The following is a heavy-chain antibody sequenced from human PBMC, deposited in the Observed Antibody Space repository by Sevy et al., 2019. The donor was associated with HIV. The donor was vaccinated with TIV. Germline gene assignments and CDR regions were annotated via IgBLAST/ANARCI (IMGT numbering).Heavy chain of an antibody. D-gene: IGHD3-22*01. CDR1: GGSISSGSYY. Sequence: SETLSLTCTVSGGSISSGSYYWSWIRQPAGKGLEWIGGIYTSGSTNYNPSLKSRVTMSVDTSKNQFSLKLSSVTAADTAVYYCATHYYYDSSGYPNWGQGTLVTVSS. CDR3: ATHYYYDSSGYPN. V-gene: IGHV4-61*02. J-gene: IGHJ4*02. CDR2: IYTSGST.